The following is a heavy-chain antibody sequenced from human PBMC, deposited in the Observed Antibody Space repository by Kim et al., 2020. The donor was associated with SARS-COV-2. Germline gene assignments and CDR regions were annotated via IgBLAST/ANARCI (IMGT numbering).Heavy chain of an antibody. D-gene: IGHD3-10*01. V-gene: IGHV3-21*01. CDR1: GFTFSSYS. CDR2: ISSSSSYI. CDR3: ARDLSGAWVALDY. Sequence: GGSLRLSCAASGFTFSSYSMNWVRQAPGKGLEWVSSISSSSSYIYYADSVKGRFTISRDNAKNSLYLQMNSLRAEDTAVYYCARDLSGAWVALDYWGQGTLVTVSS. J-gene: IGHJ4*02.